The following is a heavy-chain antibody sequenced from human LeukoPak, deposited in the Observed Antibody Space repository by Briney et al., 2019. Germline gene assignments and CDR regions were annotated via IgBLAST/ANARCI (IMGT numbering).Heavy chain of an antibody. Sequence: AAVKVSCKASGGTFSSYAISWVRQAPGQGLEWMGGIIPIFGTANYAQKFQGRVTITADESTSTAYMELSSLRSEDTAVYYCASSNYYDSSGYYEPCDYWGQGTLVTVSS. D-gene: IGHD3-22*01. CDR1: GGTFSSYA. J-gene: IGHJ4*02. CDR3: ASSNYYDSSGYYEPCDY. CDR2: IIPIFGTA. V-gene: IGHV1-69*13.